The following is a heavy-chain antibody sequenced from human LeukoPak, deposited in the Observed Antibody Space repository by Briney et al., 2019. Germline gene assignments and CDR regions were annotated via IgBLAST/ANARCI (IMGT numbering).Heavy chain of an antibody. J-gene: IGHJ4*02. CDR1: GFTFSSYA. Sequence: GSLRLSCAASGFTFSSYAMSWVRQAPGKGLEWVANIKQDGSEKYYVDSVKGRFTISRDNAKNSLYLQMNSLRAEDTAVYYCAREAVAGTLFDYWGQGTLVTVSS. CDR3: AREAVAGTLFDY. V-gene: IGHV3-7*01. CDR2: IKQDGSEK. D-gene: IGHD6-19*01.